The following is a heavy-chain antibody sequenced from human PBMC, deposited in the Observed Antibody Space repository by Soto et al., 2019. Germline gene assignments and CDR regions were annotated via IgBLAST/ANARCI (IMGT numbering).Heavy chain of an antibody. CDR3: AKTDSVRANWFEP. V-gene: IGHV3-23*01. CDR2: ISDSGGTT. Sequence: EVQLLESGGGLAQPGGSLRISCAASGFTFSSYAMSWVRQAPGNGLEWVSGISDSGGTTYYADSVKGRFTISRDNXKNPLYLQMNSLRGEDTGVYYCAKTDSVRANWFEPWGQGTLVTVSS. J-gene: IGHJ5*02. CDR1: GFTFSSYA.